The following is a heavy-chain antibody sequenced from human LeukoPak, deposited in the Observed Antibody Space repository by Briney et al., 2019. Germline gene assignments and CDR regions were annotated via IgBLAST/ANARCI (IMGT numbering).Heavy chain of an antibody. Sequence: QTGGSLRLSCAASGFTFSSYAMSWFRQAPGKGLEWVGFIRSKAYGGTTEYAASVKGRFTISRDDSKSIAYLQMNSLKTEDTAVYYCTRDNDSSGYPFDYWGQGTLVTVSS. CDR3: TRDNDSSGYPFDY. D-gene: IGHD3-22*01. J-gene: IGHJ4*02. CDR1: GFTFSSYA. CDR2: IRSKAYGGTT. V-gene: IGHV3-49*03.